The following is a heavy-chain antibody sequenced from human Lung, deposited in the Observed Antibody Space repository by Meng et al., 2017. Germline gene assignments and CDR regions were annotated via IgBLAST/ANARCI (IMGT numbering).Heavy chain of an antibody. CDR1: GGSFSDYY. Sequence: QLERQQWGEGLFKQSETLSLTCVVSGGSFSDYYWRWIRQRPGQGLEWIGEINHSGSTNYNPSLESRATISVATSQNNLSLKLSSVTAADSAVYYCARGPTTMAHDFDYWGQGTLVTVSS. CDR2: INHSGST. D-gene: IGHD4-11*01. V-gene: IGHV4-34*01. CDR3: ARGPTTMAHDFDY. J-gene: IGHJ4*02.